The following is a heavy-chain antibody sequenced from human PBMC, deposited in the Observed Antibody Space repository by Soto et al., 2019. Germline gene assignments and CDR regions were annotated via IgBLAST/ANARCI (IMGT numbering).Heavy chain of an antibody. J-gene: IGHJ5*02. Sequence: QVQLQESGPGLVKPSQTLSLTCTVSGGSISSGGYYWPWIRQRPGKGLEWIWYIYYSGSTHYNPSLKSRITISLDTSMNQCSLTLSSVTAAATAVYYCARSVFPWGQGTLVTVSS. CDR2: IYYSGST. CDR3: ARSVFP. V-gene: IGHV4-31*03. CDR1: GGSISSGGYY.